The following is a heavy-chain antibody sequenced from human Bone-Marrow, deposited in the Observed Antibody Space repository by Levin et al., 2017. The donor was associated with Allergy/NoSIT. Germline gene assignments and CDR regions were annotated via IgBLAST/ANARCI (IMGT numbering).Heavy chain of an antibody. V-gene: IGHV3-21*04. J-gene: IGHJ6*02. Sequence: MTGGSLRLSCAVSGVTRNNYTLTWVRQPPGKGLEWVSSINSNSAYIHYGDSVKGRFTISRDNSKKVLFLQMNSLRDEDTATYYCASRLTASGGLDVWGHGTTVTVSS. CDR2: INSNSAYI. CDR1: GVTRNNYT. CDR3: ASRLTASGGLDV. D-gene: IGHD5-18*01.